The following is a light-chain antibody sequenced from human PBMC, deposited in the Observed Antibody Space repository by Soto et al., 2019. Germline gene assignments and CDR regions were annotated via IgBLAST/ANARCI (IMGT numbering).Light chain of an antibody. CDR3: QQYNSYSPT. J-gene: IGKJ1*01. CDR2: KAS. Sequence: DIQMTQSPSTLSASVGDRVTITCRASQSISSWLAWYQQKPGKAPKLPIYKASSLESVVPSRFSGSGSGTEFTLTISILQPDDFATYYCQQYNSYSPTFGQGTKVEIK. V-gene: IGKV1-5*03. CDR1: QSISSW.